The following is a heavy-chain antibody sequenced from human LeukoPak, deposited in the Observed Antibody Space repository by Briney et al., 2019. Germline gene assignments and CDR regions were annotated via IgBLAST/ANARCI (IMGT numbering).Heavy chain of an antibody. CDR2: INTNTGNP. Sequence: ASVKVSCKASGYTFTSYAMNWVRQAPGQGLEWMGWINTNTGNPTYAQGFTGRFVFSLDTSVSTAYLQISSLKAEDTAVYYCARESYDYGGNSGVGYFDPWGRGTLVTVSS. D-gene: IGHD4-23*01. CDR1: GYTFTSYA. V-gene: IGHV7-4-1*02. J-gene: IGHJ2*01. CDR3: ARESYDYGGNSGVGYFDP.